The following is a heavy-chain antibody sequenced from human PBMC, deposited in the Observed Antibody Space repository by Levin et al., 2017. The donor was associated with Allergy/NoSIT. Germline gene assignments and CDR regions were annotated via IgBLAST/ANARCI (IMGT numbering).Heavy chain of an antibody. CDR2: ISYDGSTT. V-gene: IGHV3-30-3*01. D-gene: IGHD3-22*01. Sequence: GGSLRLSCAASGSTFSSYAIHWLRQAPGRGPEWVAVISYDGSTTYYSDPVKGRFIISRDNSKNTLYLQMNSLRVEDTAVYYCARADSSSYPDYWVQGTLLTVSS. CDR3: ARADSSSYPDY. CDR1: GSTFSSYA. J-gene: IGHJ4*02.